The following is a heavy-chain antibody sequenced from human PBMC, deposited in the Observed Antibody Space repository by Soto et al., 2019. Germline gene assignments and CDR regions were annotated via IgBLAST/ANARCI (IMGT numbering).Heavy chain of an antibody. CDR2: IYNSGNT. D-gene: IGHD3-10*01. Sequence: QVQLQESGPGLVKPSQTLSLTCSVSGGSISSGGYYWSWIRQHPEKGLEWIGYIYNSGNTYYNPSLKGRVTISEDTSKNQFSLKLSSVTAADPAVYYCARNYYYGSGSSHYYYGMDVWGQGTTVTVSS. CDR3: ARNYYYGSGSSHYYYGMDV. J-gene: IGHJ6*02. V-gene: IGHV4-31*03. CDR1: GGSISSGGYY.